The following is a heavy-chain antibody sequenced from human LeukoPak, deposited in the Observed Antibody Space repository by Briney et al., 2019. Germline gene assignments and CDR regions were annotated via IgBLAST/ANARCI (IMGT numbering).Heavy chain of an antibody. CDR1: GFTFSNAW. CDR3: TTEGDSYGSFDY. V-gene: IGHV3-15*01. CDR2: IKSKTDGGTT. Sequence: PGGSLRLSCAASGFTFSNAWMSWVRQAPGKGLEWVGRIKSKTDGGTTDYAAPVKGRFTTSRDDSKNTLYLQMNSLKTEDTAVYYCTTEGDSYGSFDYWGQGTLVTVSS. J-gene: IGHJ4*02. D-gene: IGHD5-18*01.